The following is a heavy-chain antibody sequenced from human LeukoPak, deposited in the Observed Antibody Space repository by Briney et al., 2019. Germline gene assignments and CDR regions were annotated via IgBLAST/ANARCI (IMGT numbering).Heavy chain of an antibody. V-gene: IGHV4-59*01. CDR2: IYYSGST. CDR3: AGVWSANDAFDI. D-gene: IGHD3-3*01. CDR1: GGSISSYY. Sequence: SETLSLTCTVSGGSISSYYWSWIRQPPGKGLEWIGYIYYSGSTNYNPSLKSRVTISVDTSKNQFSLKLSSVTAADTAVYYCAGVWSANDAFDIWGQGTMVTVSS. J-gene: IGHJ3*02.